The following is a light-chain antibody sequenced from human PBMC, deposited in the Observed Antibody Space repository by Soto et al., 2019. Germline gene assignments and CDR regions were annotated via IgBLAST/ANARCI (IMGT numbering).Light chain of an antibody. CDR1: QSVGSN. CDR3: QQYNNRPPWT. CDR2: GAS. J-gene: IGKJ1*01. V-gene: IGKV3-15*01. Sequence: IVMTQSPATLSVSPGERATLSCRASQSVGSNLAWYQQKPDQAPRLLIYGASTRATGIPARFSGSGSGTEFTLTIGSLQSEDLGVYDCQQYNNRPPWTFGQGTKVEIK.